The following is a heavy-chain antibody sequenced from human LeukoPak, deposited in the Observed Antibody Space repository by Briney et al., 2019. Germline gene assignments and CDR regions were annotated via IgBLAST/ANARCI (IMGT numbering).Heavy chain of an antibody. J-gene: IGHJ5*02. CDR1: GGSISSYY. CDR3: ARDSGTTGEVKFDP. V-gene: IGHV4-59*12. Sequence: SETLSLTCTVSGGSISSYYWSWIRQSPGKGLEWIGYIYYSGSTNYNPSLKSRVSMSIDTSKNQFSLKLMSVTAADTAVYYCARDSGTTGEVKFDPWGQGTLVTVSS. D-gene: IGHD3-10*01. CDR2: IYYSGST.